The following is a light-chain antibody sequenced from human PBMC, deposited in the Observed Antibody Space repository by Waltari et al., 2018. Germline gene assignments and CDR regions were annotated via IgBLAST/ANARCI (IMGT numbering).Light chain of an antibody. Sequence: EIILPQSPVTLSLSPGDRATISCRATHSLGTYFAWYPQKTGQAPRLLIYDASDRATGIPARFSGSGSGTDFSLTISSLEPEDFAVYHCQQGTTWLFGPGTKVEIK. CDR1: HSLGTY. CDR2: DAS. CDR3: QQGTTWL. J-gene: IGKJ3*01. V-gene: IGKV3-11*01.